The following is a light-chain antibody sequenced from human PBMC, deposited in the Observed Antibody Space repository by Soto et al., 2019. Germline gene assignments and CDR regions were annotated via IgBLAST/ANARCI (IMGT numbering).Light chain of an antibody. CDR1: QDISNY. CDR3: QQYDNLLPLT. Sequence: DIPMTQSPSSLSASVGDRVTITCQASQDISNYLNWYQQKPGKAPKLLIYDASNLETGVPSRFSGSGSGTDFTFTISSLQPEDIATYSCQQYDNLLPLTFGGGTKVEIK. J-gene: IGKJ4*01. CDR2: DAS. V-gene: IGKV1-33*01.